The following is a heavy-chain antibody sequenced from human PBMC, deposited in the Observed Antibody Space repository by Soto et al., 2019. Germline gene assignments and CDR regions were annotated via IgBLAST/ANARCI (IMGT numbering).Heavy chain of an antibody. J-gene: IGHJ6*02. CDR3: ARVRVPPYYDFWSGSINGDYYYYGMDV. V-gene: IGHV1-2*04. CDR2: INPNSGGT. CDR1: GYTFTGYY. Sequence: ASVKVSCKASGYTFTGYYMHWVRQAPGQGLEWMGWINPNSGGTNYAQKFQGWVTMTRDTSISTAYMELSRLRSDDTAVYYCARVRVPPYYDFWSGSINGDYYYYGMDVWGQGTTVTVS. D-gene: IGHD3-3*01.